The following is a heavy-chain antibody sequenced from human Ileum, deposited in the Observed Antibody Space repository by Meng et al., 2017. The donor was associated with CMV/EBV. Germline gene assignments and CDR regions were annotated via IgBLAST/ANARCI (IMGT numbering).Heavy chain of an antibody. Sequence: AAAGFTVSTNYRSWVRQAPGKGLQWVTALYHDGRTYYADSVKGRFTISRDNSKNTVYLQLNDLRVEDTAMYYCAGGYYDSGGFALDYWGQGTLVTVSS. CDR1: GFTVSTNY. J-gene: IGHJ4*02. CDR2: LYHDGRT. CDR3: AGGYYDSGGFALDY. D-gene: IGHD3-22*01. V-gene: IGHV3-53*01.